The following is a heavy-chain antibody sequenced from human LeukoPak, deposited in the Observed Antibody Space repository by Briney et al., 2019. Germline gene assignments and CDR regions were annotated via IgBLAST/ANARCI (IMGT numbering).Heavy chain of an antibody. Sequence: ASVKVSCKASGGTFSSYAISWVRQAPEQGLEWMGRIIPIFGTANYAQKFQGRVTITTDESTSTAYMELSSLRSGDTAVYYCARGPGWLPQYCFDYWGQGTLVTVSS. V-gene: IGHV1-69*05. J-gene: IGHJ4*02. CDR1: GGTFSSYA. CDR3: ARGPGWLPQYCFDY. CDR2: IIPIFGTA. D-gene: IGHD5-12*01.